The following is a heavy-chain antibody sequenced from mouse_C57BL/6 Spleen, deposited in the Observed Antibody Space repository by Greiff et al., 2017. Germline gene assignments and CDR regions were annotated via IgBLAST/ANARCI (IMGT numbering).Heavy chain of an antibody. CDR3: ASLYGSSSYYFDY. CDR2: ISDGGSYT. CDR1: GFTFSSYA. V-gene: IGHV5-4*01. Sequence: EVQLVESGGGLVKPGGSLKLSCAASGFTFSSYAMSWVRQTPEKRLEWVATISDGGSYTYYPDNVKGRFTISRDNAKNNLYLQMSHLKSEDTAMYYCASLYGSSSYYFDYWGQGTTLTVSS. J-gene: IGHJ2*01. D-gene: IGHD1-1*01.